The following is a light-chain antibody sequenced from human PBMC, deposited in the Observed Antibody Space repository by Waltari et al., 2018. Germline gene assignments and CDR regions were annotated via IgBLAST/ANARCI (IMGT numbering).Light chain of an antibody. CDR2: MSY. CDR1: QSLLHSNGYNY. J-gene: IGKJ5*01. CDR3: MQALQPPPIT. Sequence: DIVMTQSPLSLPVTPGEPASISCRSSQSLLHSNGYNYLDWYLQKPGQSPQLLIYMSYNLASGVPERFSGSGSGTDFTLKISRVEAEDIGFYYCMQALQPPPITFGQGTRLEIK. V-gene: IGKV2-28*01.